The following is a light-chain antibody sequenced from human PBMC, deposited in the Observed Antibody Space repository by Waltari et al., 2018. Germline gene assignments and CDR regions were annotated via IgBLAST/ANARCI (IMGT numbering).Light chain of an antibody. CDR2: DAA. CDR1: QSVSSY. Sequence: EIVLTQSPATLSLSPGERATLPCRASQSVSSYLAWYQQKPGQAPRLLIYDAANRATGIPARFSGRGSGTDFTLTISSLEPEDFAVYYCQQRSNWPPYTFGQGTKLEIK. J-gene: IGKJ2*01. V-gene: IGKV3-11*01. CDR3: QQRSNWPPYT.